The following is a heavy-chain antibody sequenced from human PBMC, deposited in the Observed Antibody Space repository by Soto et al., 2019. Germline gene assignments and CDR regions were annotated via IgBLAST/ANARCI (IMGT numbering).Heavy chain of an antibody. CDR2: IIPIFGTA. J-gene: IGHJ6*02. Sequence: SVKVSCKASGGTFSSYAISWVRQAPGQGLEWMGGIIPIFGTANYAQKFQGRVTITADKSTSTAYMELSSLRSEDTAVYYCARVKSTVTTPYYYYGMDVWGQGTTVTVSS. CDR1: GGTFSSYA. D-gene: IGHD4-17*01. V-gene: IGHV1-69*06. CDR3: ARVKSTVTTPYYYYGMDV.